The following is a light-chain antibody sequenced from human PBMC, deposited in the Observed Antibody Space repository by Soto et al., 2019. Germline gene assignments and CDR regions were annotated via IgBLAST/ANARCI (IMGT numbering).Light chain of an antibody. V-gene: IGLV2-14*01. J-gene: IGLJ1*01. Sequence: QSALTQPASVSGSPGQSITIACTGTSSDVGGYNYVSWYQQYPGKAPRLVISDVSNRPSGVSNRFSGSKSGISASLTISGLQAEDEADYYCSSYTSSSTYVFGTGTKVTVL. CDR3: SSYTSSSTYV. CDR2: DVS. CDR1: SSDVGGYNY.